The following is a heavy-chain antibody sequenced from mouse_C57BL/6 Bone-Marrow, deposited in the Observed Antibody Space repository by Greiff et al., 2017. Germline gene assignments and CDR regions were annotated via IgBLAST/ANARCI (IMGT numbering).Heavy chain of an antibody. CDR1: GYSFTGYY. CDR3: GREDDVYYGFAF. CDR2: INPSPGGN. D-gene: IGHD2-3*01. Sequence: EVQLQQSGPELVKPGASLKITCKASGYSFTGYYMNWVKQSPEKSLEWIGEINPSPGGNTYNPKFKAKAILTVDKSASTAYMQLKSLTSEDSTVYYCGREDDVYYGFAFWGQGTMVTVSA. V-gene: IGHV1-42*01. J-gene: IGHJ3*01.